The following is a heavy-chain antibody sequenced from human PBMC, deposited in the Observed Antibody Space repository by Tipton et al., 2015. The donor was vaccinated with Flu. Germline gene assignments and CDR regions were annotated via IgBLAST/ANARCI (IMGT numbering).Heavy chain of an antibody. D-gene: IGHD6-19*01. CDR2: ISGSGGRT. CDR1: GFIFSNYA. J-gene: IGHJ4*02. Sequence: SLRLSCAASGFIFSNYAMSWVRQAPGKGLEWVSAISGSGGRTYYADSVKGRFTISRDNSNNTLYLQMNSLRAEDTAVYYCAKGEYSSPGSLDYWGQGTLVTVFS. CDR3: AKGEYSSPGSLDY. V-gene: IGHV3-23*01.